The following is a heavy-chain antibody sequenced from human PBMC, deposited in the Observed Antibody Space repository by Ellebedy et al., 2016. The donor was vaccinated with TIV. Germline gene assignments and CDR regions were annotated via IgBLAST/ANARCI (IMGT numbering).Heavy chain of an antibody. Sequence: GESLKISXAASGFTFSNAWMSWVRQAPGKGLEWVGRIKSKTDGGTTDYAAPVKGRFTISRDDSKNTLYLQMNSLKTEDTAVYYCTTVVIWVVRGVIVYWGQGTLVTVSS. CDR3: TTVVIWVVRGVIVY. V-gene: IGHV3-15*01. CDR1: GFTFSNAW. J-gene: IGHJ4*02. CDR2: IKSKTDGGTT. D-gene: IGHD3-10*01.